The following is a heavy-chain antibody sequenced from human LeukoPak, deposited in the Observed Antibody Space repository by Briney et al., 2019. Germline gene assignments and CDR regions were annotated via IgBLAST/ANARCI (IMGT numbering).Heavy chain of an antibody. V-gene: IGHV3-11*01. CDR2: ISSSGGTI. CDR3: AHGAMYQLDY. J-gene: IGHJ4*02. CDR1: GFIFTDYY. D-gene: IGHD2-2*01. Sequence: GGSLRLSCAASGFIFTDYYMSWIRQAPGKGLEWVSYISSSGGTIYYADSVKGRFTISRDNTKNSLYLQMNSLRAEDTAVYYCAHGAMYQLDYWGQGTLVTVSS.